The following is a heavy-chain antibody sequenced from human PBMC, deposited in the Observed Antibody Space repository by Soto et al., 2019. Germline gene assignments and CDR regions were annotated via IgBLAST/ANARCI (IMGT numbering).Heavy chain of an antibody. Sequence: QVPLVQSGPEVTKPGASVKVSCKASGYTFTNYGISWVRQAPGQGLEWMGWISSYSGITNYAQQFQGRVTMTTDYSTSTASMELRSLRSDDTAVYYCARDRKYSNYWFDPWGQGTLVTVSS. CDR1: GYTFTNYG. CDR3: ARDRKYSNYWFDP. J-gene: IGHJ5*02. D-gene: IGHD6-6*01. CDR2: ISSYSGIT. V-gene: IGHV1-18*01.